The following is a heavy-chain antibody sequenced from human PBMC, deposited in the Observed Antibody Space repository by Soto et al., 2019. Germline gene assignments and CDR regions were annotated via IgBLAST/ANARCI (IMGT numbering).Heavy chain of an antibody. CDR3: ARGPDTDGNTDY. Sequence: QVPLQQWGAGLLKPSETLSLTCAVYGGSFSGYYWSWIRQPPGKGLEWIGEINHSGSTNYNPSLKSRVTISVDTSKNQFSLKLSSVTAADTAVYYCARGPDTDGNTDYWGQGTLVTVSS. CDR2: INHSGST. J-gene: IGHJ4*02. CDR1: GGSFSGYY. V-gene: IGHV4-34*01.